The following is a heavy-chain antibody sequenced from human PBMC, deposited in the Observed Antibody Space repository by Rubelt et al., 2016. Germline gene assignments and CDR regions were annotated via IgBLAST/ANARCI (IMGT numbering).Heavy chain of an antibody. D-gene: IGHD2-2*01. CDR1: GGSISSGGYY. J-gene: IGHJ4*02. CDR3: ARGDEVVPAAQRFFDY. CDR2: IYYSGST. Sequence: QVQLQESGPGLVKPSQTLSLTCTVSGGSISSGGYYWSWIRQHPGKGLEWIGYIYYSGSTYYNPSLKSRVTISVDTSKNQFSLKLSSVTAADTAVYYCARGDEVVPAAQRFFDYWGQGTLVTVSS. V-gene: IGHV4-31*03.